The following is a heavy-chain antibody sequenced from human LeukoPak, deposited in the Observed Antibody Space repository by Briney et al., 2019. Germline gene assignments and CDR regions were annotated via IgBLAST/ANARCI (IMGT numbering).Heavy chain of an antibody. J-gene: IGHJ4*02. D-gene: IGHD5-12*01. CDR2: ISGSGGST. Sequence: GGSLRLSCAASGFTFSSYAMSWVRQAPGKGLEWVSAISGSGGSTYYADSVKGRFTISRDNSKNTLYLQMNSLRAEDTAVYYCARDVLGEGLPLDYWGQGTLVTVSS. CDR3: ARDVLGEGLPLDY. V-gene: IGHV3-23*01. CDR1: GFTFSSYA.